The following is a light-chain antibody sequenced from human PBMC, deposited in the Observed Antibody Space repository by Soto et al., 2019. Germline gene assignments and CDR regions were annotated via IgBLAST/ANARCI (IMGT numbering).Light chain of an antibody. CDR1: SGSVSTSYY. CDR2: STN. V-gene: IGLV8-61*01. Sequence: QTVVTQEPSFSVSPGRTVTLTCGLSSGSVSTSYYPNWYQQTPGQAPRTLIYSTNTRSSGVPDRFSGSIPGNKAALTITGAQADDESDYYCVLYMGSGIWVFGGGTKLTVL. CDR3: VLYMGSGIWV. J-gene: IGLJ3*02.